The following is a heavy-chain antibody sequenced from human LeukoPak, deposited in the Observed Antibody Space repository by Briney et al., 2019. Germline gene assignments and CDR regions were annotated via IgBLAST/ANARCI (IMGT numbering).Heavy chain of an antibody. D-gene: IGHD6-6*01. V-gene: IGHV1-69*13. Sequence: ASVKVSCKASGGTFSTYAISWVRQAPGQGLEWMGGIIPIFGTANYAQKFQGRVTITADESTSTAYMELSSLRSEDTAVYYCARAAYSSSYAAGYWGQGTLVTVSS. CDR2: IIPIFGTA. CDR3: ARAAYSSSYAAGY. CDR1: GGTFSTYA. J-gene: IGHJ4*02.